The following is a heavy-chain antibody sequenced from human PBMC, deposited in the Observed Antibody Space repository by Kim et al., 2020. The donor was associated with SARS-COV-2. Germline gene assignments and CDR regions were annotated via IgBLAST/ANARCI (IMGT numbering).Heavy chain of an antibody. CDR2: ISSSSSYI. CDR1: GFTFSSYS. J-gene: IGHJ6*02. CDR3: ASFLDSYCSSTSCSHYYYYGMDV. Sequence: GGSLRLSCAASGFTFSSYSMNWVRQAPGKGLEWVSSISSSSSYIYYADSVKGRFTISRDNAKNSLYLQMNSLRAEDTAVYYCASFLDSYCSSTSCSHYYYYGMDVWGQGTTVTVSS. D-gene: IGHD2-2*01. V-gene: IGHV3-21*01.